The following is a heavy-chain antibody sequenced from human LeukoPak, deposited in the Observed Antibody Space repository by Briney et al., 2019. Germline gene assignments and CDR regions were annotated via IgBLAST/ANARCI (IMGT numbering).Heavy chain of an antibody. CDR2: IYYSGST. D-gene: IGHD6-19*01. V-gene: IGHV4-59*08. Sequence: SETLSLTCTVSGGPISSYYWSWIRQPPGKGLEWIGYIYYSGSTNYNPSLKSRVTISVDTSKNQFSLKLSSVTAADTAVYYCARQYPSGWYYDYWGQGTLVTVSS. J-gene: IGHJ4*02. CDR3: ARQYPSGWYYDY. CDR1: GGPISSYY.